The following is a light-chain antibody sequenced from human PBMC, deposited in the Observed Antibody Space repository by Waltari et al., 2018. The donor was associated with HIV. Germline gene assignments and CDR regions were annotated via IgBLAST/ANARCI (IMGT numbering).Light chain of an antibody. V-gene: IGLV3-25*03. J-gene: IGLJ2*01. CDR3: QSADLTGTLGG. CDR1: ALPRQF. CDR2: KDS. Sequence: SYELAQPPSVSVSPGQTARLTCSGDALPRQFVYWYQQKPGQAPIVVIYKDSERPSGIPERFSGVISGKTATLTISAVQAGDEADYSCQSADLTGTLGGFGGGTRLSV.